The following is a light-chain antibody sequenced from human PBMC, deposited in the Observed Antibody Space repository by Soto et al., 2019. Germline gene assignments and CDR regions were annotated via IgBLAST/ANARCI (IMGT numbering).Light chain of an antibody. CDR1: QTSRST. Sequence: RPSQTSRSTVDWYQQQPGHAPRLLIYDATTRATGIPARFNGSGSGTEFPLSISSLQSEDIAVYYCQQYNNWPTFGQGTKVDIK. CDR3: QQYNNWPT. V-gene: IGKV3-15*01. J-gene: IGKJ1*01. CDR2: DAT.